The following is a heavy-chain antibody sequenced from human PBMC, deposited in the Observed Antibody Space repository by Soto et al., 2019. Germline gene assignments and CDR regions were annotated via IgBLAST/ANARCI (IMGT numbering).Heavy chain of an antibody. Sequence: SETLSLTCTVSGGSISSGDYYWSWIRQPPGKGLEWIGYIYYSGSTYYNPSLKSRVTRSLDTSKNQFSLTLSAVTAADTAMYYCSTRAYDTNGYYRFDPWGQGTLVTVSS. CDR3: STRAYDTNGYYRFDP. CDR1: GGSISSGDYY. D-gene: IGHD3-22*01. J-gene: IGHJ5*01. CDR2: IYYSGST. V-gene: IGHV4-30-4*03.